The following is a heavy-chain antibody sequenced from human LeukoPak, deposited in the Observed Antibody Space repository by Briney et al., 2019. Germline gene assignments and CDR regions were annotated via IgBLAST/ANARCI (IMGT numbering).Heavy chain of an antibody. J-gene: IGHJ4*02. D-gene: IGHD3-10*01. V-gene: IGHV3-23*01. Sequence: PGGSLRLSCAASGFTFSSHWMTWVRQAPGKGLEWVSSVSGSGTSTYYADSVKGRFTISRDNSKNTLYLQISSLRVEDTAVYYCAKNPSMVRGVGYFDYWGQGTLVTVSS. CDR2: VSGSGTST. CDR1: GFTFSSHW. CDR3: AKNPSMVRGVGYFDY.